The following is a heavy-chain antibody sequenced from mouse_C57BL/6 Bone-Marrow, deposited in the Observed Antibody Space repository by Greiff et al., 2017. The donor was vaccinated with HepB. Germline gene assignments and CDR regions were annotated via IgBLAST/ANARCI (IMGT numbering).Heavy chain of an antibody. D-gene: IGHD1-1*02. CDR1: GYSITSGYY. V-gene: IGHV3-6*01. CDR3: ARDLWSYAMDY. J-gene: IGHJ4*01. Sequence: VQLKESGPGLVKPSQSLSLTCSVPGYSITSGYYWNWIRQFPGNKLEWMGYIRYAGSNNYNPSLKNRISITRDTSKNQFFLKLNSVTTEDTATYYCARDLWSYAMDYWGQGTSVTVSS. CDR2: IRYAGSN.